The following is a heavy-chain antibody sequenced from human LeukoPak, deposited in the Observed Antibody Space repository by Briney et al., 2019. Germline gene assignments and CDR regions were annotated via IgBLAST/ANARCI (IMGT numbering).Heavy chain of an antibody. D-gene: IGHD2-2*01. Sequence: GESLKISCKGTGYSFASYWIGWVRQMPGKGLEWMGIIYPGDSDTRYSPSFQGQVTISADKSINTAYLQWSSLKASDTAMYYCARHYSCSSTSCYFDYWGQGTLVTVSS. V-gene: IGHV5-51*01. J-gene: IGHJ4*02. CDR1: GYSFASYW. CDR3: ARHYSCSSTSCYFDY. CDR2: IYPGDSDT.